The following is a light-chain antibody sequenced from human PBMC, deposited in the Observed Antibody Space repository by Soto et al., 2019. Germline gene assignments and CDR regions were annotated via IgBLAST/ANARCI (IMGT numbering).Light chain of an antibody. Sequence: DIQMTQSPSTLSAPVGDRVTITCRASQSVSRWLAWYQQKPGKAPKLLIYGASTLESGVPSRFRGSGSGTEFTLTISSLQPDDFATYYCQQYSDNWTFGQGTKVEIK. V-gene: IGKV1-5*03. CDR1: QSVSRW. CDR3: QQYSDNWT. CDR2: GAS. J-gene: IGKJ1*01.